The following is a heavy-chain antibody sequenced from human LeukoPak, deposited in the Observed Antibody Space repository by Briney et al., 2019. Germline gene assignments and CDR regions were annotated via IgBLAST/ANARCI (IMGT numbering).Heavy chain of an antibody. CDR3: AKEHDYSNYVGWFDP. Sequence: PGGSLRLSCAASGFTFSSSWMHWVRQAPGKGLVWVSRITRDGSSTTYADSVKGRFTISRDNSKNTLYLQMNSLRAEDTAVYYCAKEHDYSNYVGWFDPWGQGTLVTVSS. V-gene: IGHV3-74*01. J-gene: IGHJ5*02. CDR1: GFTFSSSW. D-gene: IGHD4-11*01. CDR2: ITRDGSST.